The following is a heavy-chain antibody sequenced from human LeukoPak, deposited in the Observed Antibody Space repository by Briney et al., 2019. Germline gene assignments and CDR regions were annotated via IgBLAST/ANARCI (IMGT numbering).Heavy chain of an antibody. V-gene: IGHV1-69*04. CDR1: GGTFSSYA. D-gene: IGHD3-3*01. Sequence: SVKVSCKASGGTFSSYAISWVRQAPGQGLEWMGRIIPILGIANYAQKFQGRVTITADKSTSTAYMELSSLRSEDTAVYYCARDGVTIFGAVGRAFDIWGQGTMVTVSS. CDR2: IIPILGIA. CDR3: ARDGVTIFGAVGRAFDI. J-gene: IGHJ3*02.